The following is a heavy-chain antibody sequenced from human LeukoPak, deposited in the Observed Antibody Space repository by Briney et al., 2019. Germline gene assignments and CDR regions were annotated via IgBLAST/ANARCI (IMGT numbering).Heavy chain of an antibody. V-gene: IGHV4-39*07. Sequence: GSLRLSCAASGFTFSSYTMNWVRQPPGKGLEWIGSIYYSGSTYYNPSLKSRVTISVDTSKNQFSLKLNSVTAADTAMYYCARAIVAPGLLDYFDYWGQGTLVTVSS. CDR3: ARAIVAPGLLDYFDY. CDR1: GFTFSSYT. J-gene: IGHJ4*02. CDR2: IYYSGST. D-gene: IGHD3-22*01.